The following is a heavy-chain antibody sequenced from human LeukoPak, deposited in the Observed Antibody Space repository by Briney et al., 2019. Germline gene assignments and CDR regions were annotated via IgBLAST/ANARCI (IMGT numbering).Heavy chain of an antibody. J-gene: IGHJ4*02. D-gene: IGHD3-3*01. CDR3: AREWKHDYYFDY. Sequence: ASVKVSCKASGYTFTSYYMHWVRQAPGQGLEWMGIINPSGGSTSYAQKFQDRVTMTRDTSTSTVYMELSSLRSEDTAVYYCAREWKHDYYFDYWGQGTLVTVSS. CDR2: INPSGGST. V-gene: IGHV1-46*01. CDR1: GYTFTSYY.